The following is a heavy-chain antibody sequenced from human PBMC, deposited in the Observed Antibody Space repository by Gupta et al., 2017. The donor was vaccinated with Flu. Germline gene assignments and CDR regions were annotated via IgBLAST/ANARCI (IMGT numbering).Heavy chain of an antibody. CDR2: IITSSGTA. V-gene: IGHV1-69*01. J-gene: IGHJ4*02. CDR1: GGTFNDYI. Sequence: QVQLVQSGAEVKKPGSSVKVSCEASGGTFNDYIITWVRQAPGQGLEWMGGIITSSGTADSAQKFQGRVSISADVSTSTAYMDLSSLSSDDTAVYYCAKLRACGGDCYYFDSWGQGTLVTVSS. D-gene: IGHD2-21*01. CDR3: AKLRACGGDCYYFDS.